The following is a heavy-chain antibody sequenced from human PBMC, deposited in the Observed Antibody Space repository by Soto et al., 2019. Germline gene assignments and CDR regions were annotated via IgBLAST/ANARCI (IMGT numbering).Heavy chain of an antibody. J-gene: IGHJ4*02. Sequence: VQLVQSGAEVKKPGASVKVSCRTSGYSFPGYYIHWLRQAPGQGLQWMGWFNPNSGGANSAQTFQGRVTMTRDSSLSTVYMELSTLTSDDTAVYYCVRASAAATSWFVYWGQGTLVTVSS. CDR2: FNPNSGGA. V-gene: IGHV1-2*02. CDR3: VRASAAATSWFVY. CDR1: GYSFPGYY. D-gene: IGHD2-15*01.